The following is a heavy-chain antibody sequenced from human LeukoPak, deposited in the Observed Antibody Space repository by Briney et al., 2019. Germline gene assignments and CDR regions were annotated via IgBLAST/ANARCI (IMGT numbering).Heavy chain of an antibody. Sequence: SETLSLTCAVYGGSFSGYYWSWIRQPPGKGLEWVGEINHSGSTNYNPSLKSRVTISVDTSNNQFSLKLSSVTAADTAVYYCARTPGIAAAGDYWGQGTLVTVSS. CDR3: ARTPGIAAAGDY. CDR1: GGSFSGYY. V-gene: IGHV4-34*01. D-gene: IGHD6-13*01. CDR2: INHSGST. J-gene: IGHJ4*02.